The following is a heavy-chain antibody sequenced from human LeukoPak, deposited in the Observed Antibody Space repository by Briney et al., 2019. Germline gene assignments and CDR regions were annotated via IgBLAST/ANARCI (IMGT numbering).Heavy chain of an antibody. J-gene: IGHJ6*02. Sequence: GRSLRLSCAASGFTFDDYAMHWVRQAPGKGLEWVSGISWNSGSIGYADSVKGRFTISRDNAKNSLYLQMNSLRAEDTAVYYCASHPSYYDFWSGSDGNGMDVWGQGTTVTVSS. V-gene: IGHV3-9*01. CDR3: ASHPSYYDFWSGSDGNGMDV. CDR2: ISWNSGSI. CDR1: GFTFDDYA. D-gene: IGHD3-3*01.